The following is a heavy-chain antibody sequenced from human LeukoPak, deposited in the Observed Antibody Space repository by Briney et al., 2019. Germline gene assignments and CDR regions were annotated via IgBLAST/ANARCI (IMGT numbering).Heavy chain of an antibody. D-gene: IGHD3-10*01. V-gene: IGHV4-34*01. CDR3: ARGRGAMVRGVLDY. Sequence: SETLSLTCAVYGGSFSGYYWSWIRQPPGKGLEWIGEINHSGSTNYNPSLKSRVTISVDMSKNQFSLKLSSVTAADTAVYYCARGRGAMVRGVLDYWGQGTLVTVSS. J-gene: IGHJ4*02. CDR1: GGSFSGYY. CDR2: INHSGST.